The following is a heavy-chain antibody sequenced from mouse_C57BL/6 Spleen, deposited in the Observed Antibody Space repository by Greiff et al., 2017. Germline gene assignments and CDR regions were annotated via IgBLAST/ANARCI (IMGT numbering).Heavy chain of an antibody. CDR1: GFTFSDYG. D-gene: IGHD1-1*01. J-gene: IGHJ4*01. V-gene: IGHV5-17*01. CDR2: ISSGSSTI. Sequence: EVQLQESGGGLVKPGGSLKLSCAASGFTFSDYGMHWVRQAPEKGLEWVAYISSGSSTIYYADTVKGRFTISRDTAKNTLFLQMTSLRSEDTAMYYCARPGYYYGSSYMSAMDYWGQGTSVTVAS. CDR3: ARPGYYYGSSYMSAMDY.